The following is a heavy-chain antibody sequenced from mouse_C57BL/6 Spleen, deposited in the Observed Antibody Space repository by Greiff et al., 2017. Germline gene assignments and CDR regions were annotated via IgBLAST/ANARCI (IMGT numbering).Heavy chain of an antibody. Sequence: QVQLQQPGAELVKPGASVKLSCKASGYTFTSYWMHWVKQRPGQGLEWIGMIHPNSGSTNYNEKFKSKATLTVDKSSSTAYMQLSSLTSEDSAVYYCARGGDGNFPAWFAYWGQGTLVTVSA. J-gene: IGHJ3*01. D-gene: IGHD2-1*01. CDR3: ARGGDGNFPAWFAY. CDR1: GYTFTSYW. CDR2: IHPNSGST. V-gene: IGHV1-64*01.